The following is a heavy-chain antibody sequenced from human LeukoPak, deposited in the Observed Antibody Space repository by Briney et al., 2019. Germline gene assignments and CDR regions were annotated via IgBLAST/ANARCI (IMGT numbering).Heavy chain of an antibody. J-gene: IGHJ4*02. CDR1: GFTFSDYG. Sequence: GGSLRLSCAASGFTFSDYGMNWVRQAPGKGLGWLSFVSGKSRAIYYADSVKGRFTISRDNAKESVYLQMSSLRAEDTAVYYCARTGYTSGWYVGSFQYWGQGTLVTVSS. D-gene: IGHD6-19*01. CDR3: ARTGYTSGWYVGSFQY. CDR2: VSGKSRAI. V-gene: IGHV3-48*04.